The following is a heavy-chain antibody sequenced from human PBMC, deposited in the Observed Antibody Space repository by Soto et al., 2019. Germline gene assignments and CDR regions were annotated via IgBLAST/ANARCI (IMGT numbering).Heavy chain of an antibody. Sequence: GASVKVSCKASGYTFTGYYMHWVRQAPGQGLEWMGWINPNSGGTNYAQKFQGRLTMTRDTSISTAYMELSRLRSDDTAVYYCARDLVVVAATLYYYGMDVWGQGTTVTVSS. J-gene: IGHJ6*02. D-gene: IGHD2-15*01. CDR1: GYTFTGYY. CDR3: ARDLVVVAATLYYYGMDV. V-gene: IGHV1-2*02. CDR2: INPNSGGT.